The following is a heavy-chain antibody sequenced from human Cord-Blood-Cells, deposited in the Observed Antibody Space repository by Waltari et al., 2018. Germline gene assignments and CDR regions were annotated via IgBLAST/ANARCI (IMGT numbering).Heavy chain of an antibody. CDR3: ARARDGYNYNYFDY. CDR2: IIPIFGTA. V-gene: IGHV1-69*01. CDR1: GCTSRSYA. D-gene: IGHD5-12*01. J-gene: IGHJ4*02. Sequence: QVQLVQSGADVTTPGSSVTVSCKASGCTSRSYALRWTRPAPGQGLECMGGIIPIFGTANYAQKFQGRVTITADESTSTAYMELSSLRSEDTAVYYCARARDGYNYNYFDYWSQGTLVTVSS.